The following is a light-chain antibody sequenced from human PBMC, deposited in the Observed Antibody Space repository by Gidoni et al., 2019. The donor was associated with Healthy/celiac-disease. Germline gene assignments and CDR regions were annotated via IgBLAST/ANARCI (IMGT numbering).Light chain of an antibody. J-gene: IGKJ4*01. CDR1: QSVSSSY. CDR3: QQYGSSPLT. CDR2: GAS. Sequence: DIVLTQSPGTLSLSPGKRATLSCRASQSVSSSYLAWYQQKPGQAPRLLIYGASSRATGIPDRFSGSGSGTDFTLTISRLEPEDFAVYYCQQYGSSPLTFXGXTKVEIK. V-gene: IGKV3-20*01.